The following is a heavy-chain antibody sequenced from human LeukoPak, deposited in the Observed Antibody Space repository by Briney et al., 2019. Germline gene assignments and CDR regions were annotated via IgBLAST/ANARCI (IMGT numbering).Heavy chain of an antibody. D-gene: IGHD3-16*02. V-gene: IGHV4-34*01. CDR2: INHSGST. Sequence: LSLTXXVYGXSFSGYYWSWIRQPPGKGLEWIGEINHSGSTNYNPSLKSRVTISVDTSKNQFSLKLSSVTAADTAVYYCARRRGWVDYVWGSYRPDRYYFDYWGQGTLVTVSS. J-gene: IGHJ4*02. CDR1: GXSFSGYY. CDR3: ARRRGWVDYVWGSYRPDRYYFDY.